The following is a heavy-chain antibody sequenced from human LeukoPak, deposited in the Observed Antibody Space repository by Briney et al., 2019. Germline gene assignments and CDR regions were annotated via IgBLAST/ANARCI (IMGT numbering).Heavy chain of an antibody. CDR3: ASGSGSYFGWFDP. D-gene: IGHD3-10*01. Sequence: SETLSLTCTVSGGSISSSSYYWSWIRQPAGKGLEWIGRIYTSGSTNYNPSLKSRVTISVDTSKNQFSLKLSSVTAADTAVYYCASGSGSYFGWFDPWGQGTLVTVSS. CDR2: IYTSGST. V-gene: IGHV4-61*02. CDR1: GGSISSSSYY. J-gene: IGHJ5*02.